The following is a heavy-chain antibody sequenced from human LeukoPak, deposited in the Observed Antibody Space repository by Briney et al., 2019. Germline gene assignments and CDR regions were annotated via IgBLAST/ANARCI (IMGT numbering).Heavy chain of an antibody. CDR2: INHSGST. CDR1: GGSFSGYY. D-gene: IGHD3-10*01. J-gene: IGHJ4*02. CDR3: ARPEEYYYGSGSYYNV. V-gene: IGHV4-34*01. Sequence: SETLSLTCAVYGGSFSGYYWSWIRQPPGKGLEWIGEINHSGSTNYNPSLKSRVTISVDTSKNQFSLKLSSVTAADTAVYYCARPEEYYYGSGSYYNVWGQGTLVTVSS.